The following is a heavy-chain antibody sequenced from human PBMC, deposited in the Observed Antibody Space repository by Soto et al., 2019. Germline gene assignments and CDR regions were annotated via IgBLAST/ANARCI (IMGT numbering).Heavy chain of an antibody. CDR1: GFTFSSYG. J-gene: IGHJ3*02. Sequence: QVQLVESGGGVVQPGRSLRLSCAASGFTFSSYGIHWVRQPPGKGLEWVAVIWYDETNKFYADFVEGRFTISRDNSKNTVYLQMNSLRVEDTAVYYCARDRMWEQFPPDAFDTWGQGTMVTVSS. V-gene: IGHV3-33*01. D-gene: IGHD1-26*01. CDR2: IWYDETNK. CDR3: ARDRMWEQFPPDAFDT.